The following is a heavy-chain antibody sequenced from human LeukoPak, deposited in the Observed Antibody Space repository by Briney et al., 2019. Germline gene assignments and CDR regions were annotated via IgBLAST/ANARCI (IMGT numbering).Heavy chain of an antibody. D-gene: IGHD2-15*01. J-gene: IGHJ4*02. CDR3: ARKLGYIDY. CDR2: ISSSNTI. CDR1: GFTFRDFE. Sequence: GGSLRLSCAASGFTFRDFEMKWVRQAPGEGLEWISHISSSNTIYYADSVKGRFTISRDNAKNSLYLQMNSLGDEDTAVYYCARKLGYIDYWGQGALVTVSS. V-gene: IGHV3-69-1*02.